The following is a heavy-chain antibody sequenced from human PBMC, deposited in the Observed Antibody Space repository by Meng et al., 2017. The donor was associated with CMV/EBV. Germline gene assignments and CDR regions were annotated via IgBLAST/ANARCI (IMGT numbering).Heavy chain of an antibody. J-gene: IGHJ6*02. CDR2: IRYDGSNK. CDR1: GFTFSSYG. CDR3: AKPIRFLEWLNGMDV. D-gene: IGHD3-3*01. V-gene: IGHV3-30*02. Sequence: GESLKISCAASGFTFSSYGMHWVRQAPGKGLEWVAFIRYDGSNKYYADSVKGRFTISRDNSKNTLYLQMNSLRAEDTAVYYCAKPIRFLEWLNGMDVWGQGTTLPLSS.